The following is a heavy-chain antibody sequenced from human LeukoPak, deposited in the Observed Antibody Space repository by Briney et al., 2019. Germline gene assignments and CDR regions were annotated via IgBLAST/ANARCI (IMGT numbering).Heavy chain of an antibody. CDR1: GGTFSSYT. CDR2: TIPILGIA. V-gene: IGHV1-69*02. J-gene: IGHJ3*02. D-gene: IGHD2-21*02. Sequence: SSVKVSCKASGGTFSSYTISWVRQAPGQGLEWMGRTIPILGIANYAQKFQGRVTITADKSTSTAYMELSSLRSEDTAVYYCASRAYCGGDCYWRGAFDIWGQGTMVTVSS. CDR3: ASRAYCGGDCYWRGAFDI.